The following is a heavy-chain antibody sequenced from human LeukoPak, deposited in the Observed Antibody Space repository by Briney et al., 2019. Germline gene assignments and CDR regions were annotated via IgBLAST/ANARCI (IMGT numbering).Heavy chain of an antibody. V-gene: IGHV4-59*08. CDR1: GGTLSSYY. CDR2: ISHSGST. Sequence: NSSEILSLTCTVSGGTLSSYYWSWIRQPPGKGLEWIGYISHSGSTNYNPSLKSRVTMSVDTSKNQFSLRLSSVTAADTAMYYCASSLDILTGYSLKKFDYWGQGTLVTVSS. J-gene: IGHJ4*02. CDR3: ASSLDILTGYSLKKFDY. D-gene: IGHD3-9*01.